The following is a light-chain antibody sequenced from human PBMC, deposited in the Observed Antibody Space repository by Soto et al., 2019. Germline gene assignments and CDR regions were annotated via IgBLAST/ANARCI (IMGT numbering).Light chain of an antibody. CDR2: DVS. J-gene: IGLJ1*01. V-gene: IGLV2-11*01. CDR3: CSYVGTYTYG. Sequence: QSVLNQPRSVSGSPGQSVTISCTGTSSGVRDYNFVSWYQQHPGKAPKLMIYDVSKRPSGVPDRFSGSKSGNTASLTISGLQDEDEADYYCCSYVGTYTYGFGTGTKVTVL. CDR1: SSGVRDYNF.